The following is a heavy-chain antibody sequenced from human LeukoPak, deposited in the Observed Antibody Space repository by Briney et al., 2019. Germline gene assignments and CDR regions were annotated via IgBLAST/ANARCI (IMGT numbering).Heavy chain of an antibody. J-gene: IGHJ6*02. CDR1: GFTSSSYA. CDR2: ISGSGGTT. V-gene: IGHV3-23*01. CDR3: AKGGLDYYETGGLSGTSNFGMDV. Sequence: GGSLGLSCAGSGFTSSSYAMAWVRQAPGKGLEWVSAISGSGGTTYYADSVRGRFTISRDNSKNTLYLQLNSLRAEDTALYYCAKGGLDYYETGGLSGTSNFGMDVWGQGTTVTVSS. D-gene: IGHD3-22*01.